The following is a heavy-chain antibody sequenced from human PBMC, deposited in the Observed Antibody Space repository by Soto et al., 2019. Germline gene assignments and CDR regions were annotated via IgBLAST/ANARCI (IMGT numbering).Heavy chain of an antibody. CDR2: IWNDGNSK. CDR3: ARGSSCIGDRCYDPAFFGP. Sequence: PGGSLRLSCVASEFTFSVFVMHWVRQAPDKGLEGVAVIWNDGNSKNYADSVKGRFTISRDNSVNTLYLHMNSLRAEDTAVYYCARGSSCIGDRCYDPAFFGPWGQGTLVTVSS. CDR1: EFTFSVFV. V-gene: IGHV3-33*01. J-gene: IGHJ5*02. D-gene: IGHD2-15*01.